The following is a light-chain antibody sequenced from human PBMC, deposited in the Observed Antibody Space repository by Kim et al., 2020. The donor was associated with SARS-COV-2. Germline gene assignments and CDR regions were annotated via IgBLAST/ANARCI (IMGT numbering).Light chain of an antibody. CDR2: HAS. CDR3: QQYHSYPIT. CDR1: QSIRSW. Sequence: AAIGDRDTITCRASQSIRSWLAWYQQKPGKAPKVLIYHASSLESGVPSRLSGSGSVTEFTLTSTSLQPDDFATYFCQQYHSYPITFGQGTRLEIK. J-gene: IGKJ5*01. V-gene: IGKV1-5*01.